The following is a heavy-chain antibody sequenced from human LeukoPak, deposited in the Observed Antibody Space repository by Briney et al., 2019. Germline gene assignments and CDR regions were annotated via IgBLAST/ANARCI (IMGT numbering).Heavy chain of an antibody. CDR3: AKDQRFGDLDDY. CDR1: GFIFNNYA. J-gene: IGHJ4*02. CDR2: ISGTGVTT. Sequence: GGSLRLSCAASGFIFNNYAMSWVRQAPGKGLEWVSSISGTGVTTYYADSVKGRFAISRDNSKNTLYLQLSSVRAEDTALYYCAKDQRFGDLDDYRGQGTLVTVSS. D-gene: IGHD3-10*01. V-gene: IGHV3-23*01.